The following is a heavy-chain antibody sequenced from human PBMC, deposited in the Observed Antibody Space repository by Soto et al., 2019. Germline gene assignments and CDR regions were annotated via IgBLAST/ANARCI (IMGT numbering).Heavy chain of an antibody. D-gene: IGHD6-13*01. CDR3: AREMPAARTAGCDY. CDR2: INPNSGDT. CDR1: GYTFTSYD. Sequence: ASVKVSCKASGYTFTSYDMHWVRQAPGQRLEWMGWINPNSGDTNYAQKFQGWVTMTRDTSISTAYMELSRPRFDDTAVYYCAREMPAARTAGCDYWGQGTLVTVSS. V-gene: IGHV1-2*04. J-gene: IGHJ4*02.